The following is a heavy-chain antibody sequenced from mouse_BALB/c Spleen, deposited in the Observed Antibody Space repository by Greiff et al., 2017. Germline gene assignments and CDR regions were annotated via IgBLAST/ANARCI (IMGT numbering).Heavy chain of an antibody. CDR3: ARPPYDYEKYFDV. V-gene: IGHV5-17*02. J-gene: IGHJ1*01. CDR1: GFTFSSFG. CDR2: ISSGSSTI. D-gene: IGHD2-4*01. Sequence: EVKLVESGGGLVQPGGSRKLSCAASGFTFSSFGMHWVRQAPEKGLEWVAYISSGSSTIYYADTVKGRFTISRDNPKNTLYLQMSSLKSEDTAMYYCARPPYDYEKYFDVWGAGTTVTVSS.